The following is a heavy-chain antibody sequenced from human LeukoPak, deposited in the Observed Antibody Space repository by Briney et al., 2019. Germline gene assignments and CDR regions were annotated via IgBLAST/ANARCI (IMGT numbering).Heavy chain of an antibody. J-gene: IGHJ3*02. Sequence: SETLSLTCTVSGGSISSYYWSWIRQPPGKGLEWIGYIYYSGSTNYNPSLKSRVTISVDTSKNQFSLKLSSVTAADTAVYYCARSHYYDSSPWAFDIWGQGTMVTVSS. CDR2: IYYSGST. V-gene: IGHV4-59*01. D-gene: IGHD3-22*01. CDR3: ARSHYYDSSPWAFDI. CDR1: GGSISSYY.